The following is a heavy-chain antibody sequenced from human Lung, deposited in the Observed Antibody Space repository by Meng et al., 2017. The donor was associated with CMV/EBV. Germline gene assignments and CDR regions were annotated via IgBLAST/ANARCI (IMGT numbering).Heavy chain of an antibody. CDR1: GASISVGDLY. J-gene: IGHJ4*02. V-gene: IGHV4-30-4*08. D-gene: IGHD2-15*01. Sequence: LRLSCTVSGASISVGDLYWSWIGQPPGKGLEWIGYIYYSESTYFKSSLRSRVTISDDTSKNQSSLRLTSVIAADTTVYYCARSRAGAATPSPDYWGQGTLVTVSS. CDR2: IYYSEST. CDR3: ARSRAGAATPSPDY.